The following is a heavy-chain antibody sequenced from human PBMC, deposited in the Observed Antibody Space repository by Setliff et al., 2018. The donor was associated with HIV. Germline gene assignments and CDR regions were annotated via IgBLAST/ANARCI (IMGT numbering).Heavy chain of an antibody. CDR2: IYTSGST. CDR1: GGSISSGSYY. Sequence: LSLTCTVSGGSISSGSYYWSWIRQPAGKGLEWIGRIYTSGSTNYNPSLKSRVTISVDTSKNQFSLKLRSVTAADTAVHYCARETYYYDNPQYYYYYMDVWGKGTTVTVSS. CDR3: ARETYYYDNPQYYYYYMDV. V-gene: IGHV4-61*02. J-gene: IGHJ6*03. D-gene: IGHD3-22*01.